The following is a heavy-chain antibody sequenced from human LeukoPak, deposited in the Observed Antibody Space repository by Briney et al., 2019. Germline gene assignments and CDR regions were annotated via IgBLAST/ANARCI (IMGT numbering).Heavy chain of an antibody. CDR3: ARDDKYCSSTSCYLSKAAPFDY. J-gene: IGHJ4*02. Sequence: GGSLRLSCAASGFTFSSYWMHWVRQAPGKGLAWVSRINSDGSSASYADSVKGRFTISRDNAKNTLYLQMNSLRAEDTAVYYCARDDKYCSSTSCYLSKAAPFDYWGQGTLVTVSS. D-gene: IGHD2-2*01. CDR1: GFTFSSYW. V-gene: IGHV3-74*01. CDR2: INSDGSSA.